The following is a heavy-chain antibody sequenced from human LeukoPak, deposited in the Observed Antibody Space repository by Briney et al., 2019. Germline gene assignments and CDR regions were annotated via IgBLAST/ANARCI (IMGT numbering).Heavy chain of an antibody. CDR1: GGTFSSYA. D-gene: IGHD6-19*01. CDR3: ARDRSSGWHNWFDP. J-gene: IGHJ5*02. V-gene: IGHV1-69*04. Sequence: GSSVKVSCKASGGTFSSYAISWVRQAPGQGLEWMGRIIPILGIANYAQKFQGRVTITADKSTSTAYMELSSLRSEDTALYYCARDRSSGWHNWFDPWGQGTLVTVSS. CDR2: IIPILGIA.